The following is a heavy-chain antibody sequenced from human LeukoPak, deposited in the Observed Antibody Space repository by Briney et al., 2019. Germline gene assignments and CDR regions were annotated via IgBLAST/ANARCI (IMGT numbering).Heavy chain of an antibody. V-gene: IGHV3-66*02. CDR1: GFTVSSNY. CDR2: IYSGGDT. J-gene: IGHJ4*02. CDR3: TRGPGSTWYSDY. Sequence: GGSLRLSCAASGFTVSSNYMNWVRQAPWKGLEWVSIIYSGGDTYYADSVKGRFTISRDNSKNTLYLQMNNLRADDTAVYYCTRGPGSTWYSDYWGQGTLVTVSS. D-gene: IGHD6-13*01.